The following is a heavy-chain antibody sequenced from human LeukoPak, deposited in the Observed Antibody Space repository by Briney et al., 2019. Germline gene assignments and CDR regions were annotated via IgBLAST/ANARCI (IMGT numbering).Heavy chain of an antibody. CDR3: ARERIYDSSGYIGNS. CDR2: ISSSSSTI. J-gene: IGHJ4*02. Sequence: GGSLRLSCAASGFTVSSYSMNWVRQAPGKGLEWVSYISSSSSTIYYADSVKGRFTISRDNAKNSLYLQMNSLRAEDTAVYYCARERIYDSSGYIGNSWGQGTLVTVSS. D-gene: IGHD3-22*01. V-gene: IGHV3-48*04. CDR1: GFTVSSYS.